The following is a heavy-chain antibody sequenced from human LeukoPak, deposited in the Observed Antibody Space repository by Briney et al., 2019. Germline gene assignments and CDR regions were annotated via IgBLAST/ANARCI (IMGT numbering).Heavy chain of an antibody. CDR2: TRYDGSNK. J-gene: IGHJ4*02. Sequence: PGGSLRLSCAASGFTFSSYGMHWVRQAPGKGLEWVAFTRYDGSNKYYADSVKGRFTISTDNSNNTLYLQMNSLRTEDTAVYYCAKEWYSGSPGDYWGQGTLVTVSS. V-gene: IGHV3-30*02. CDR3: AKEWYSGSPGDY. CDR1: GFTFSSYG. D-gene: IGHD1-26*01.